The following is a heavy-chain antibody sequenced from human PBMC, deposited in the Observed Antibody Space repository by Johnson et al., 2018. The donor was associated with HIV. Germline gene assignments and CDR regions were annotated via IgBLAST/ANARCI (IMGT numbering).Heavy chain of an antibody. J-gene: IGHJ3*02. Sequence: QMLLVESGGGVMQPGKSLRLSCEASGFTFRSYAMHWLRQAPCTGLAWVAVITYDGRNKYYADSVKGLFSIFRDNSKNLTNLQMNGLSDEETADYYCVRDQGSGWPTNAFDIWGRGTRVTVSS. CDR3: VRDQGSGWPTNAFDI. CDR1: GFTFRSYA. CDR2: ITYDGRNK. V-gene: IGHV3-30*04. D-gene: IGHD6-19*01.